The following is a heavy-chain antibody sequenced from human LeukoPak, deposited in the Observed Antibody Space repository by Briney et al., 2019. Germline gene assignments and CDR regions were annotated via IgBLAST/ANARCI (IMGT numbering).Heavy chain of an antibody. D-gene: IGHD6-13*01. V-gene: IGHV3-30*18. CDR2: ISYDGSNK. CDR3: AKILAAENNDAFDI. CDR1: GFTFSSYG. J-gene: IGHJ3*02. Sequence: GGSLRLSCAASGFTFSSYGMHWVRQAPGKGLEWVAVISYDGSNKYYADSVKGRFTISRDNSKNTLYLQMNSLRAEDTAVYYCAKILAAENNDAFDIWGQGTMVTVSS.